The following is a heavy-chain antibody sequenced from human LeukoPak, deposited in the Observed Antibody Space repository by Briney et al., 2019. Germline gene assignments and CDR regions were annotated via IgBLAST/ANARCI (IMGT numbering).Heavy chain of an antibody. CDR3: AKERGDYGDFYDY. J-gene: IGHJ4*02. CDR2: ISGSGGST. Sequence: PGGPLRLSCAASGFTFSSYAMSWVRKAPGKGLEWVSAISGSGGSTYYADSVKGRFTISRDNSKNTLYLQMNSLRAEDTAVYYCAKERGDYGDFYDYWGQGTLVTVSS. V-gene: IGHV3-23*01. D-gene: IGHD4-17*01. CDR1: GFTFSSYA.